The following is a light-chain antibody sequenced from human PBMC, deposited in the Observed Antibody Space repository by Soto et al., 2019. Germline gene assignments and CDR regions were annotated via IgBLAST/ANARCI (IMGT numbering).Light chain of an antibody. CDR3: QQRSSWPL. V-gene: IGKV3-11*01. CDR1: QSVSSSY. J-gene: IGKJ4*01. CDR2: DTS. Sequence: EIVLTQSPGTLSLSPGERATLSCRASQSVSSSYLAWYQQKPSQAPRLLIYDTSKRAAGIPARFSGSGSGTDFTLTISSLEPEDFAVYYCQQRSSWPLFGGGTKVDIK.